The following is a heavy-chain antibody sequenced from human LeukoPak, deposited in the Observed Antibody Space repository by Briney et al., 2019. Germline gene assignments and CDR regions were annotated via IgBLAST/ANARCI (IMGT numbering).Heavy chain of an antibody. D-gene: IGHD4-17*01. CDR1: GGSFSGYC. Sequence: PSETLSLTCAVYGGSFSGYCWSWIRQPPGKGLEWIGEIKHGGSTNYNPSRNSRVTISADTSKIQFSLKLSSVTAAETAVYYCAQSQNYGDGFDYWGQGTLVTVSS. J-gene: IGHJ4*02. CDR2: IKHGGST. CDR3: AQSQNYGDGFDY. V-gene: IGHV4-34*01.